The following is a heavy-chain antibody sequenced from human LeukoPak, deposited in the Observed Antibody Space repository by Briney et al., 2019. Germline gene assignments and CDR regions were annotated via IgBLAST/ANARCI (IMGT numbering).Heavy chain of an antibody. D-gene: IGHD3-22*01. CDR3: ASTSSGYYVNFQH. J-gene: IGHJ1*01. V-gene: IGHV5-51*01. Sequence: GESLKTSCKGSGYGFTSYWIGWVRQMPGKGLEWMGIIYPGDSDTRYSPSFQGQVTISADKSISTAYLQWSSLKASDTAMYYCASTSSGYYVNFQHWGQGTLVTVSS. CDR2: IYPGDSDT. CDR1: GYGFTSYW.